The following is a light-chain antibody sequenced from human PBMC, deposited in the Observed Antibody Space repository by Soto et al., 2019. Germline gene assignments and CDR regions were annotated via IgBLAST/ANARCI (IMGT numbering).Light chain of an antibody. Sequence: QSVLTQPPSASGSPGQSVTISCTGTSSDVGGYNYVSWYQQHPGKAPKLMIYEVTKRPSGVPDRFSGSKSGNTASLTVSGLLPEDEADYYYASYAGGNKVFGTGTKSPS. CDR2: EVT. CDR3: ASYAGGNKV. J-gene: IGLJ1*01. CDR1: SSDVGGYNY. V-gene: IGLV2-8*01.